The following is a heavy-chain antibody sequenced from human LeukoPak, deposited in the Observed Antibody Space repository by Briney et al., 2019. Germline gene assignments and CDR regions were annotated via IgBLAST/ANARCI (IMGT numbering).Heavy chain of an antibody. D-gene: IGHD6-19*01. V-gene: IGHV4-59*12. CDR2: VYCTGST. CDR3: ARRYSSGWYGVGAFDI. Sequence: SETLSLTCTVSGGSISSYYWSWVRQPPGKGLEWIGFVYCTGSTNYSPSLKSRVTISVDTSKNQFSLKLSSVTAADTAVYYCARRYSSGWYGVGAFDIWGQGTMVTVSS. CDR1: GGSISSYY. J-gene: IGHJ3*02.